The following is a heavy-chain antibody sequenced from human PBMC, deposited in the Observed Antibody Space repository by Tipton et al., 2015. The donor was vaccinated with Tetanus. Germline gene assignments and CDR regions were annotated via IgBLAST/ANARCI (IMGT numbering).Heavy chain of an antibody. V-gene: IGHV1-69*01. D-gene: IGHD3-3*01. Sequence: QLVQSGAEVKKPGSSVKVSCKASGGTFSSYAISWVRQAPGQGLEWMGGIIPIFGTANYAQKFQGRVTITADESTSTAYMELSSLRSEDTAVYYCARDLESPPQTHQYYYYGMDVWGQGTTVTVSS. CDR2: IIPIFGTA. CDR3: ARDLESPPQTHQYYYYGMDV. CDR1: GGTFSSYA. J-gene: IGHJ6*02.